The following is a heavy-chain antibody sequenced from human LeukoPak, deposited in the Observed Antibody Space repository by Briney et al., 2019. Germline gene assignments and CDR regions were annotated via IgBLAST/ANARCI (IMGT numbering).Heavy chain of an antibody. V-gene: IGHV3-30*18. D-gene: IGHD5-12*01. J-gene: IGHJ4*02. Sequence: PAGSLRLSSVAPRLSPCSYGIHSHRHTLRKGLGRAAAISYDGRNKEYADFVKVRFTICRDNSKNTLYVQMNRLRAEDTAVYYCAKDRGYSHGFEYWGQGTLVTVSS. CDR3: AKDRGYSHGFEY. CDR2: ISYDGRNK. CDR1: RLSPCSYG.